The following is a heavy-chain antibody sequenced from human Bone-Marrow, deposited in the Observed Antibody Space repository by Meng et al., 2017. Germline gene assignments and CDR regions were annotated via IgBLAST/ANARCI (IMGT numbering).Heavy chain of an antibody. V-gene: IGHV3-66*02. J-gene: IGHJ3*02. CDR1: GGSISSSSYY. CDR3: HRIVVVDAFDI. D-gene: IGHD2-2*01. CDR2: IYSGGST. Sequence: LSLTCTVSGGSISSSSYYWGWIRQPPGKGLEWVSVIYSGGSTYYADSVKGRFTISRDNSKNTLYLQMNSLRAEDTAVYYCHRIVVVDAFDIWGQGTMVTVSS.